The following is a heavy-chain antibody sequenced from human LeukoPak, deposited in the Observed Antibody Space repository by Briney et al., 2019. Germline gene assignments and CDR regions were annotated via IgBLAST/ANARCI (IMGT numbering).Heavy chain of an antibody. Sequence: GGSLRLSCAASGFTFSTYAMSWVRQAPGKGLEWVSAISGRGISTYYADSVKDRFTISRDNSKNTLYLQMNSLRAEDTAEYYCAKSFDLSNGYSPILTPFDSWGQGTLVSVSS. CDR3: AKSFDLSNGYSPILTPFDS. CDR1: GFTFSTYA. J-gene: IGHJ4*02. D-gene: IGHD3-3*01. CDR2: ISGRGIST. V-gene: IGHV3-23*01.